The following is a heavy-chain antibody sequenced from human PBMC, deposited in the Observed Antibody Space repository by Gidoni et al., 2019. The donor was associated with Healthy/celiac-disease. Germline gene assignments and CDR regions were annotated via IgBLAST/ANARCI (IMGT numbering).Heavy chain of an antibody. D-gene: IGHD6-19*01. CDR2: IWYDGSNK. CDR3: ARGALWAFRAVAGLGGPEFDY. CDR1: GFPFRSYG. J-gene: IGHJ4*02. V-gene: IGHV3-33*01. Sequence: QVQLVSSGGGVVQHGRSLRLPCAASGFPFRSYGMHSVRQAPGKGLEWVAVIWYDGSNKYYADSVKGRFTISRDNSKNTLYLQMNSLRAEDTAVYYCARGALWAFRAVAGLGGPEFDYWGQGTLVTVSS.